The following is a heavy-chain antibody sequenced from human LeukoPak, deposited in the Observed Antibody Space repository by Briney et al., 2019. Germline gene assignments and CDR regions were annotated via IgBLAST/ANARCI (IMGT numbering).Heavy chain of an antibody. V-gene: IGHV1-69*13. J-gene: IGHJ4*02. CDR1: GSTFSSYA. Sequence: ASVKVSCKASGSTFSSYALSWVRQAPGQGLEWMGGITPIFGTANYAQKFQGRVTITADESTSTVYMELSSLRSEDTAVYYCARSFDILTEYYFDYWGQGTLVTVSS. CDR3: ARSFDILTEYYFDY. D-gene: IGHD3-9*01. CDR2: ITPIFGTA.